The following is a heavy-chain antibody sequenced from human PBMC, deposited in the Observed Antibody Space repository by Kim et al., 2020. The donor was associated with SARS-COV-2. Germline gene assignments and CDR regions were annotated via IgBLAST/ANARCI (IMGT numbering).Heavy chain of an antibody. D-gene: IGHD6-13*01. J-gene: IGHJ6*02. V-gene: IGHV4-4*07. CDR1: GGSISSYY. CDR2: IYTSGST. CDR3: AREGVAAAGNHYYGMDV. Sequence: SETLSLTCTVSGGSISSYYWSWIRQPAGKGLEWIGRIYTSGSTNYNPSLKSRVTMSVDTSKNQFSLKLSSVTAADTAVYYCAREGVAAAGNHYYGMDVWGQGTTVTVSS.